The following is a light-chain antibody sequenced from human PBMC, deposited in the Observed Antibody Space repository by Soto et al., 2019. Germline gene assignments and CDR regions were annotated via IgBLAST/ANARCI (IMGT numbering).Light chain of an antibody. V-gene: IGKV1-39*01. J-gene: IGKJ5*01. CDR1: QSIATF. CDR3: QQNYNTPIT. Sequence: DFELTQSPSSLSAFVGDRVNISCRASQSIATFLSWYQQKAGTAPNLLIYAASSLQSGVPSRFSGSGSGTDFTLNITSLQPEDVETYYCQQNYNTPITFGQGTRLEIK. CDR2: AAS.